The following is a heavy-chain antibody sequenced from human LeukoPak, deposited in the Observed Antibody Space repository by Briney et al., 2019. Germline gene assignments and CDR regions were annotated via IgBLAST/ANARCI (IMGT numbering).Heavy chain of an antibody. CDR2: IYSGGST. CDR1: GFTVSSNY. J-gene: IGHJ4*02. Sequence: GGSLRLSCAASGFTVSSNYMSWVRQAPGKGLEWVSVIYSGGSTYYADSVKGRFTISRDNAKNSLYLQMNSLRAEDTAVYYCARDFPYSSGWGSYYFDYWGQGTLVTVSS. D-gene: IGHD6-19*01. V-gene: IGHV3-66*01. CDR3: ARDFPYSSGWGSYYFDY.